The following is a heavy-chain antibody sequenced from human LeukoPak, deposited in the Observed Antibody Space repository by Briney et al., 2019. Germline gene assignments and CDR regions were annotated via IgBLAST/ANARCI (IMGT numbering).Heavy chain of an antibody. CDR3: TRPIYDSGGYYQDY. V-gene: IGHV3-53*01. CDR1: GFTVSSNS. Sequence: GGSLRLSCTVSGFTVSSNSMSWVRQAPGKGLEWVSFIYSDNTHYSDSVKGRFTISRDNSKNTLYLQMNSLKTEDTAVYYCTRPIYDSGGYYQDYWGQGTLVTVSS. D-gene: IGHD3-22*01. J-gene: IGHJ4*02. CDR2: IYSDNT.